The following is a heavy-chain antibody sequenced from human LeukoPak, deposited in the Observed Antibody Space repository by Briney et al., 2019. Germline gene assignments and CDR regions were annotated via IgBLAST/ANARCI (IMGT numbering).Heavy chain of an antibody. D-gene: IGHD3-9*01. CDR1: GFSFISLY. V-gene: IGHV3-21*01. CDR2: ISSRGIYI. CDR3: ARVGPSGYYDILPGYYKGFDWYFEL. J-gene: IGHJ2*01. Sequence: GGSRPLSCVAYGFSFISLYINGVRRPPGRGLEGVSSISSRGIYILYANSVKGRFTISRDNSKNTLYLQMNSLRAEDTSVYYCARVGPSGYYDILPGYYKGFDWYFELWGRGTLVTVSS.